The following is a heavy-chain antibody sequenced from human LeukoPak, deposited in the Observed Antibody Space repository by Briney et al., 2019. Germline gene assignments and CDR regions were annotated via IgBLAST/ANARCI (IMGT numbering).Heavy chain of an antibody. J-gene: IGHJ4*02. D-gene: IGHD5/OR15-5a*01. V-gene: IGHV3-74*01. CDR3: ARDGVDELPLED. CDR2: TNRDGSRT. CDR1: GFTFRSHW. Sequence: GGSLRLSCAASGFTFRSHWMHWVRQVPGKGLVWVSHTNRDGSRTIYADSVKGRFTASRDNAKNTLYLQMYSLRDEDTALYYCARDGVDELPLEDWGQGTLVTVSS.